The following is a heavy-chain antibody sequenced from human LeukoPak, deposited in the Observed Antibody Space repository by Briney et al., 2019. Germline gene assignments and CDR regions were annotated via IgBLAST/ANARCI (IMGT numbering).Heavy chain of an antibody. CDR2: IIPIFGTA. CDR1: GGTFSSYA. V-gene: IGHV1-69*05. D-gene: IGHD6-13*01. CDR3: ARDSRSSWYRGYYYYYYMDV. J-gene: IGHJ6*03. Sequence: ASVKVSCKASGGTFSSYAISWVRQAPGQGLVWMGGIIPIFGTANYAQKFQGRVTITTDESTSTAYMELSSLRSEDTAVYYCARDSRSSWYRGYYYYYYMDVWGKGTTVTVSS.